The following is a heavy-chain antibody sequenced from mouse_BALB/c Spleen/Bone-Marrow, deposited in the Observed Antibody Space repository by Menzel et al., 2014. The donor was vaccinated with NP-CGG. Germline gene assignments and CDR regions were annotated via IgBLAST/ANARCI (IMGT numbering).Heavy chain of an antibody. CDR2: IYPYNGDT. Sequence: VQLQQSGPELVKPGASVKISCKASGYTFTDYNMHWVKQSHGQTLEWIGYIYPYNGDTGYNQKFNTRATLTVDNSSSTAYMELRSLASEDSDVYYSAYGSGYGFAYWGQGTLVTVSA. CDR1: GYTFTDYN. V-gene: IGHV1S29*02. J-gene: IGHJ3*01. CDR3: AYGSGYGFAY. D-gene: IGHD1-1*01.